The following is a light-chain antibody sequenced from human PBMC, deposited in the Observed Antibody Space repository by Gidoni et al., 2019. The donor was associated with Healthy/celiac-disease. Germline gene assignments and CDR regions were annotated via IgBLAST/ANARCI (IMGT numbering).Light chain of an antibody. Sequence: QSALTQPAPVSGSPGQSIPISCTGTSSDVGGYNYVSWYQQHPGKAPKLMIYDVSNRPSGVSNRFSGSKSGNTASLTISGLQAEDEADYYCSSYTSSSTLEGVVFGGGTKLTVL. CDR2: DVS. CDR1: SSDVGGYNY. V-gene: IGLV2-14*01. J-gene: IGLJ2*01. CDR3: SSYTSSSTLEGVV.